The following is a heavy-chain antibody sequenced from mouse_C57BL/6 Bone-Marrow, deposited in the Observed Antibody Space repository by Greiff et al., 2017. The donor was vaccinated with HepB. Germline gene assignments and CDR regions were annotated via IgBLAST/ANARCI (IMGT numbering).Heavy chain of an antibody. CDR2: ISDGGSYT. J-gene: IGHJ4*01. V-gene: IGHV5-4*01. Sequence: EVQLVESGGGLVKPGGSLKLSCAASGFTFSSYAMSWVRQTPEKRLEWVATISDGGSYTYYPDNVKGRFTISRDTAKNNLYLQMSHLKSEDTAMYYCARDDRYEGAMDYWGQGTSVTVSS. D-gene: IGHD2-3*01. CDR3: ARDDRYEGAMDY. CDR1: GFTFSSYA.